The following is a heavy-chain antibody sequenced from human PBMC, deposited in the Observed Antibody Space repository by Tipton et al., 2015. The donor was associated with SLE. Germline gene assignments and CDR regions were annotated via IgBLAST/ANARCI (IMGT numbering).Heavy chain of an antibody. CDR1: GGSISSGSYF. Sequence: TLSLTCTVSGGSISSGSYFWSWFRQPAGKGLEWIGYIYYSGSTNYNPSLKSRVTISVDTSKNQFSLKLSSVTAADTAVYYCARRRGCFDIWGQGTMVTVSS. CDR2: IYYSGST. J-gene: IGHJ3*02. D-gene: IGHD3-10*01. V-gene: IGHV4-61*10. CDR3: ARRRGCFDI.